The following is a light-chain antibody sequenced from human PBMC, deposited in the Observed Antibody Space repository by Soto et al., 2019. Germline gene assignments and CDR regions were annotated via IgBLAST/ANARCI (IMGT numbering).Light chain of an antibody. CDR1: SSDVGGYNY. J-gene: IGLJ1*01. CDR2: DVS. V-gene: IGLV2-14*01. CDR3: SSYTTSSTYV. Sequence: QSALAQPASVSGSPGQSITISCTGTSSDVGGYNYVSWYQQHPGKAPKLMIYDVSDRPSGVSDRFSGSKSDNTASLTISELQAEDEADYYCSSYTTSSTYVFGTGTKVTVL.